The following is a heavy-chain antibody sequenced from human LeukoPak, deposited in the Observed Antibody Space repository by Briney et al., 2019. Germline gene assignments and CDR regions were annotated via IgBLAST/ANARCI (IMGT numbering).Heavy chain of an antibody. V-gene: IGHV4-4*02. J-gene: IGHJ4*02. CDR3: ARDRVVATGGYYFDY. CDR2: IYHSGST. CDR1: GGSISSSNW. Sequence: PSETLSLTCAVSGGSISSSNWWSWVRQPPGEGLEWIGEIYHSGSTNYNPSLKSRVTISVDKSKNQFSLKLSSVTAADTAVYYCARDRVVATGGYYFDYWGQGTLVTVSS. D-gene: IGHD5-12*01.